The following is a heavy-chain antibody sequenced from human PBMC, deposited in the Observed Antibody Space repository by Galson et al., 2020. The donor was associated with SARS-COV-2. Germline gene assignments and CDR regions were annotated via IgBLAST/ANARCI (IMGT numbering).Heavy chain of an antibody. D-gene: IGHD6-25*01. CDR3: AREAGNSGYFDF. CDR1: GGSIDSSRFY. Sequence: SETLSLTCTVSGGSIDSSRFYWGWIRQPPGKGLEWIGSISYSGATYYKPSLKSRVTVSMDTSKNQFSLYLNSVTAADTGVYYCAREAGNSGYFDFWAPGTLVTVSS. J-gene: IGHJ4*02. V-gene: IGHV4-39*07. CDR2: ISYSGAT.